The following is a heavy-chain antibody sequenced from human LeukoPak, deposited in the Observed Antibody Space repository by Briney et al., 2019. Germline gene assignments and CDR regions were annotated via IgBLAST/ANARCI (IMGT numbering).Heavy chain of an antibody. Sequence: SETLSLTCAVSGVSISSYYWSWIRQPPGKGLEWIGYVYYGGNTKYNPSLKSRVTISVDTSKNQFSLKLSSVTAADTAVYYCARPFSGSGWYYFDYWGQGTLVTVSS. J-gene: IGHJ4*02. CDR1: GVSISSYY. CDR3: ARPFSGSGWYYFDY. CDR2: VYYGGNT. V-gene: IGHV4-59*08. D-gene: IGHD6-19*01.